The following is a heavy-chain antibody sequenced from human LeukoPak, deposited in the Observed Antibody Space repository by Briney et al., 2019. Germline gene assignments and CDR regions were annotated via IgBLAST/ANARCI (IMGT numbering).Heavy chain of an antibody. CDR3: AKRYGGNPSFDY. CDR1: GFTFSSYA. V-gene: IGHV3-23*01. Sequence: GGSLRLSCAASGFTFSSYAMSWVRQAPGKGLECVSAISGSGGSTYYADSVKGRFTISRDNSKNTLYLQMNSLRPEDTAVYYCAKRYGGNPSFDYWGQGTLVTVSS. CDR2: ISGSGGST. D-gene: IGHD4-23*01. J-gene: IGHJ4*02.